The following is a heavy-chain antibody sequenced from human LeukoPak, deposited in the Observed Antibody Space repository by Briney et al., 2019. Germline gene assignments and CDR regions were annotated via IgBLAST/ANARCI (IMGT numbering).Heavy chain of an antibody. CDR2: IKQDGSEK. V-gene: IGHV3-7*01. Sequence: GGSLRLSCAASRFTFSSYWMSWVRQAPGKGLEWVANIKQDGSEKYYVDSVKGRFTISRDNAKNSLYLQMNSLRAEDTAVYYCAREGYSGSYFDYWGQGTLVTVSS. CDR1: RFTFSSYW. J-gene: IGHJ4*02. D-gene: IGHD1-26*01. CDR3: AREGYSGSYFDY.